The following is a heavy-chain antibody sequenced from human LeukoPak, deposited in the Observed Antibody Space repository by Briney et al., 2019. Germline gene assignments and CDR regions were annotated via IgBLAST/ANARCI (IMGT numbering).Heavy chain of an antibody. Sequence: AGGSLRLSCAASGFTFSSYGMHWVRQAPGKGLEWVAVISYDGSNKYYADSVKGRFTISRDNSKDTLYLQMNSLRAEDTAVYYXXKDKAWEPQSYYYYGMDVWGQGTTVTVSS. V-gene: IGHV3-30*18. D-gene: IGHD1-26*01. CDR2: ISYDGSNK. CDR3: XKDKAWEPQSYYYYGMDV. CDR1: GFTFSSYG. J-gene: IGHJ6*02.